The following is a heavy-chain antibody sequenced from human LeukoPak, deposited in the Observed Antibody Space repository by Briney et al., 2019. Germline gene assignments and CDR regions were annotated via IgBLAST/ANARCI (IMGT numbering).Heavy chain of an antibody. CDR2: ITYSGSYI. V-gene: IGHV3-21*01. Sequence: GGSLRLSCVASGFTFNSYTMNWVRQAPGKGLEWVSSITYSGSYIYYADSVKGRFTISRDNAKNSLYLQMNSLRAEDTAVYYCASGEVAATAPDYWGQGTLVTVSS. J-gene: IGHJ4*02. CDR1: GFTFNSYT. D-gene: IGHD2-15*01. CDR3: ASGEVAATAPDY.